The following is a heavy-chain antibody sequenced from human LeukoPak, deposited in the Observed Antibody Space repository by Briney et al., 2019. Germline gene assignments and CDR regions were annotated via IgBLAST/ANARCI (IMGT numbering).Heavy chain of an antibody. CDR2: INHSGST. CDR3: ARRMTWRGPANYYYYGMDV. V-gene: IGHV4-34*01. Sequence: PSETLSLTCAVYGGSFSGYYWSWIRQPPGKGLEWIGEINHSGSTNYNPSLKSRVTISVDTSKNQFSLKLSSVTAADTAVYYCARRMTWRGPANYYYYGMDVWGQGTTVTVSS. CDR1: GGSFSGYY. J-gene: IGHJ6*02. D-gene: IGHD2-15*01.